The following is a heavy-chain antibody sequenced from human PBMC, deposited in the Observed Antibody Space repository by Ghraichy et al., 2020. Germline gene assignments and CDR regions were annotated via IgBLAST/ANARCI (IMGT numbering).Heavy chain of an antibody. Sequence: GGSLRLSCAASGFTFSSYWMSWVRQAPGKGLEWVANIKQDGSEKYYVDSVKGRFTISRDNAKNSLYLQMNSLRAEDTAVYYCARDIRGIAAVYYYYGMDVWGQGTTVTVSS. J-gene: IGHJ6*02. CDR1: GFTFSSYW. V-gene: IGHV3-7*01. CDR3: ARDIRGIAAVYYYYGMDV. CDR2: IKQDGSEK. D-gene: IGHD6-13*01.